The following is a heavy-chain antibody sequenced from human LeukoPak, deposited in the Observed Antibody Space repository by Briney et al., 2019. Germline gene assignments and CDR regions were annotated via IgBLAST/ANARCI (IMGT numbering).Heavy chain of an antibody. J-gene: IGHJ6*03. V-gene: IGHV4-39*07. CDR2: IYYSGST. CDR3: ARLRRYCSGGSCYNANYYYYMDV. D-gene: IGHD2-15*01. CDR1: GGSISSSSYY. Sequence: SETLSLTCTVSGGSISSSSYYWGWIRQPPGKGLEWIGSIYYSGSTYYNPSLKSRVTISVDTSKNQLSLKLSSVTAADTAVYYCARLRRYCSGGSCYNANYYYYMDVWGKGTTVTISS.